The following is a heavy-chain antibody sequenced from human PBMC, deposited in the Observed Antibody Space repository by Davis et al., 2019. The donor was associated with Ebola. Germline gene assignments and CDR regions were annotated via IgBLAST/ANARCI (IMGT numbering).Heavy chain of an antibody. CDR1: GGSISSHY. D-gene: IGHD7-27*01. Sequence: PSETLSLTCTVSGGSISSHYWSWIRQPPGKGLEWIGYIYYSGSTNYNPSLKSRVTISVDTSKNQFSLKLSSVTAADTAVYYCARVTTGGWYFDLWGRGTLVTVSS. V-gene: IGHV4-59*11. J-gene: IGHJ2*01. CDR2: IYYSGST. CDR3: ARVTTGGWYFDL.